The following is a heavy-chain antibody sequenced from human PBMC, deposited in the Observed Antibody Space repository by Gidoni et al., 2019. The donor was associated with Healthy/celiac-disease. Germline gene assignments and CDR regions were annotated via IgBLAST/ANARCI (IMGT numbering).Heavy chain of an antibody. CDR1: GGTFSSYA. D-gene: IGHD4-4*01. CDR3: GRYSNRYDAFDI. J-gene: IGHJ3*02. V-gene: IGHV1-69*01. Sequence: QVQLVESGADVKKPGSSVKVSCKASGGTFSSYALSWVRQAPGQGLEWMGGIIPIFGTANYAQKVQGRVTITADESTSTAYMELSSLRSEDTGVYYCGRYSNRYDAFDIWGQGTMVTVSS. CDR2: IIPIFGTA.